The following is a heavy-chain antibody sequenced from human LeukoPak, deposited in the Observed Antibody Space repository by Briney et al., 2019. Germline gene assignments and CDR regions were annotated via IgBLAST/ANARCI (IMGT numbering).Heavy chain of an antibody. Sequence: GGSLRLSCAASGFTFSNYGMHWVRQAPGKGLQWVAVIWYVGSNEYYTGSVKGRFTISRDNAHNTLYLQMNSLRAEDTAVYYCARGSQSTWGFFAYWGQGTRVTASS. J-gene: IGHJ4*02. CDR1: GFTFSNYG. CDR2: IWYVGSNE. D-gene: IGHD1-1*01. CDR3: ARGSQSTWGFFAY. V-gene: IGHV3-33*01.